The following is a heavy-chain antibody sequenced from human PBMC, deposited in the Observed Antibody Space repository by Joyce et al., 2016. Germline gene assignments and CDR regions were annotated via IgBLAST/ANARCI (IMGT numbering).Heavy chain of an antibody. CDR3: ARGPRYTTFGVMDV. D-gene: IGHD3-3*01. V-gene: IGHV1-69*01. Sequence: QAQLVQSGAEVKKPGSSVKVSCKASGGSLRGYAITWVRKAPGRGLEWRGGIMPMFDVANYPQRFQGRVTITADESTSTVYMDLNSLRSDDTAVYYCARGPRYTTFGVMDVWGQGTTVTVSS. CDR1: GGSLRGYA. J-gene: IGHJ6*02. CDR2: IMPMFDVA.